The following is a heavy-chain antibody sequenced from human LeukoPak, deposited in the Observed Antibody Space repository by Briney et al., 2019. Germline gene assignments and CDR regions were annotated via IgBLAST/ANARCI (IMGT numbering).Heavy chain of an antibody. V-gene: IGHV3-21*01. CDR1: GFTFSSYS. D-gene: IGHD3-9*01. CDR2: ISSSGSYI. Sequence: GGSLRLSCAASGFTFSSYSMNWVRQAPGKGLEWVSSISSSGSYIYYADSVKGRFTISRDNAKNSLYLQMNSLRAEDTAVYYCAKGSSYYDILTGIDYWGQGTLVTVSS. CDR3: AKGSSYYDILTGIDY. J-gene: IGHJ4*02.